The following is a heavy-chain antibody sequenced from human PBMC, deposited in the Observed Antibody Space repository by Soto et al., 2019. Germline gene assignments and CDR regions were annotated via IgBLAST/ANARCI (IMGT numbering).Heavy chain of an antibody. D-gene: IGHD5-18*01. CDR3: AHGEYSSDGWCFFDY. CDR2: IYWGDGK. V-gene: IGHV2-5*02. CDR1: GFSLNASGVR. J-gene: IGHJ4*02. Sequence: SGPTLVNPTQTLTLTCTLSGFSLNASGVRVGWIRQPPGKALEWLALIYWGDGKRYSPSLKNRLTVTKDTLKNQVVLTMTNMDPADTGTYYCAHGEYSSDGWCFFDYWGQGTLVTVSS.